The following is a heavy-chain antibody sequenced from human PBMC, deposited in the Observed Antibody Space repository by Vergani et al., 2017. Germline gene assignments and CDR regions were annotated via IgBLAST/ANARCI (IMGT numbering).Heavy chain of an antibody. D-gene: IGHD2-21*02. CDR2: IYYSGST. CDR3: ARNPYCGGDCYSDALEI. Sequence: QVQLQESGPGLVKPSETLSLTCTVSGGAISSYYWSWIRQPPGKGLEWIGYIYYSGSTNYNPSLKSRVTISVDTSKNQFSLKLSSVTAADTAVYYCARNPYCGGDCYSDALEIWGQGTMVTVSS. J-gene: IGHJ3*02. CDR1: GGAISSYY. V-gene: IGHV4-59*01.